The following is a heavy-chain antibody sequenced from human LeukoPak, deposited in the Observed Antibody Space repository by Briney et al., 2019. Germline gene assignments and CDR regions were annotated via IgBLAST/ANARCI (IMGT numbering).Heavy chain of an antibody. J-gene: IGHJ4*02. D-gene: IGHD6-19*01. Sequence: SETLSLTCTVSGGSISSYYWSWIRQPAGKGLEWIGRIYTSGSTNYNPSLKSRVTMSVDTSKNQFSLKLSSVTAADTAVYYCARGALGAVAVPLDYWGQGTLVTVPS. CDR3: ARGALGAVAVPLDY. CDR2: IYTSGST. CDR1: GGSISSYY. V-gene: IGHV4-4*07.